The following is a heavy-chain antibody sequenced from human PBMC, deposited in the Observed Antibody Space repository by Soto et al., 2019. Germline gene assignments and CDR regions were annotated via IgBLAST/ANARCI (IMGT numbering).Heavy chain of an antibody. V-gene: IGHV4-59*08. Sequence: SETLSLTCTVSGGSISSYYWSWIRQPPGKGLEWIGYIYYSGSTNYNPSLKSRVTISVDTSKNQFSLKLSSVTAADTAVYYCARQAAAGRPYFDYWGQGTLVTVSS. J-gene: IGHJ4*02. CDR3: ARQAAAGRPYFDY. CDR2: IYYSGST. D-gene: IGHD6-13*01. CDR1: GGSISSYY.